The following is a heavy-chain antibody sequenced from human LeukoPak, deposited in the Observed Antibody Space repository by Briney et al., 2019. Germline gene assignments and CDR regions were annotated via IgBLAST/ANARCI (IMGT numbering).Heavy chain of an antibody. V-gene: IGHV1-18*01. CDR1: DYTFSRHG. D-gene: IGHD5-12*01. CDR3: ARQSGYDEDFDY. CDR2: ISAYNGHT. J-gene: IGHJ4*02. Sequence: ASVKVSCKASDYTFSRHGISWVRQAPGQGLEWMGWISAYNGHTNYAQKLQGRVTMTTDTSTTTAYMELRSLRSDDTAVYYCARQSGYDEDFDYWGQGTLVTVSS.